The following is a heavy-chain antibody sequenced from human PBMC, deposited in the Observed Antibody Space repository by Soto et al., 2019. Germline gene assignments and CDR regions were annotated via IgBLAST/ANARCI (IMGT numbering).Heavy chain of an antibody. V-gene: IGHV3-30*18. CDR2: ISHDGNSK. CDR1: GFTFSDHG. D-gene: IGHD1-1*01. J-gene: IGHJ4*02. Sequence: QVQLVESGGGVGQPGTSLRLSCAASGFTFSDHGMHWVRQAPGKGLEWVAVISHDGNSKYYGDSVKGRFTVSRDNSNNMAYLQMNSLRLEDTAMYYCAKQFDLGGLEDYWGQGTLVTVSS. CDR3: AKQFDLGGLEDY.